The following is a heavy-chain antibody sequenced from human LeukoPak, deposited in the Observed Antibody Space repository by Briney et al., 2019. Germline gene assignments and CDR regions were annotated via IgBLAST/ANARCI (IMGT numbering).Heavy chain of an antibody. D-gene: IGHD6-6*01. J-gene: IGHJ5*02. CDR2: IRSKANSYAT. Sequence: GRSLKLSCAASGFTFSGSAMHWVRQASGKGLEWVGRIRSKANSYATAYAASVKGRFTISRVDSKNTAYLQMNSLKTEDTAVYYCTRPMYSSSFYGSFDPWGQGTLVTVSS. V-gene: IGHV3-73*01. CDR1: GFTFSGSA. CDR3: TRPMYSSSFYGSFDP.